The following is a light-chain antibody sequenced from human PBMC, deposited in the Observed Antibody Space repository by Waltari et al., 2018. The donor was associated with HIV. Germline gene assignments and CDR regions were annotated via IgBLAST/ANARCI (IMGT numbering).Light chain of an antibody. CDR3: QAWDRSVV. CDR1: QLGDKF. J-gene: IGLJ2*01. Sequence: SYELTQPPSVSVSPGQTASITCSGDQLGDKFVCWYQQRPGQPPERFSGSNSGNTATLTITGTQSMDEADYYCQAWDRSVVFGGGTKLTVL. V-gene: IGLV3-1*01.